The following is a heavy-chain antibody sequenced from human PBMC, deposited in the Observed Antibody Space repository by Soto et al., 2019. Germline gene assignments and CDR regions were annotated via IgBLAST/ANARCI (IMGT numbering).Heavy chain of an antibody. J-gene: IGHJ6*02. D-gene: IGHD5-18*01. V-gene: IGHV3-21*01. CDR1: GFTFSTYS. Sequence: EVQLVESGGGXVKPGGSLRLSCAASGFTFSTYSMNWVRQAPGKGLEWVSSISSSSGYIYYADSVKGRFTISRDDAKNSLSLQMNSLRAEDTAVYYCARVRSYSYGQGYGMDVWGQGTTVTVSS. CDR3: ARVRSYSYGQGYGMDV. CDR2: ISSSSGYI.